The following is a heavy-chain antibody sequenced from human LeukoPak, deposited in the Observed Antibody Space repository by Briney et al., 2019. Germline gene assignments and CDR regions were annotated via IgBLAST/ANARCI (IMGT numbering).Heavy chain of an antibody. Sequence: GGSLRLSCAASGFTFSTYAMSWVRQAPGKGLEWVATISYDGSNKKYADSVKGRITISRDTSKNTLYLQMNSLRAEDTAVYYCAGHFGAWHYFDYWGQGTLVTVSS. CDR1: GFTFSTYA. D-gene: IGHD3-3*01. V-gene: IGHV3-30*04. CDR3: AGHFGAWHYFDY. J-gene: IGHJ4*02. CDR2: ISYDGSNK.